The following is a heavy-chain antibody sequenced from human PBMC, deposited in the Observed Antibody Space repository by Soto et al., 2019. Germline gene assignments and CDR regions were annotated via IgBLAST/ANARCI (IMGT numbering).Heavy chain of an antibody. Sequence: QVELVQSGAEVKKPGSSVKVSCQASEDTFRNYAISWVRQAPGQGLEWMGGTIPIFGTANYAQKFQGRVTITADTSSNTVSLELSSLRSEDTAVYYCASTKYDSSGYYYWYLGLWGRGTLVTVSS. CDR2: TIPIFGTA. CDR3: ASTKYDSSGYYYWYLGL. CDR1: EDTFRNYA. V-gene: IGHV1-69*06. J-gene: IGHJ2*01. D-gene: IGHD3-22*01.